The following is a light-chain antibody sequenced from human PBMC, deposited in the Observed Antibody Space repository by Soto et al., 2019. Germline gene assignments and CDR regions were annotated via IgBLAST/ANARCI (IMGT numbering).Light chain of an antibody. CDR2: DAS. CDR3: QQRSNWPPFT. V-gene: IGKV3-11*01. J-gene: IGKJ3*01. Sequence: EIVLTQSPATLSLSPGETATLSYRASQSVSNYLAWYQQKPGQAPRLLIHDASNRATGIPARFSGSGSGTDFTLTISSLEPEDFAVYYCQQRSNWPPFTFGPGTKVDIK. CDR1: QSVSNY.